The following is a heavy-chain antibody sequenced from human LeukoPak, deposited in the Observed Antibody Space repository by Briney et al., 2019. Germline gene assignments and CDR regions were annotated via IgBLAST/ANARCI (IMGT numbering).Heavy chain of an antibody. J-gene: IGHJ4*02. V-gene: IGHV4-59*08. CDR1: GGPISSYY. CDR2: ICYSGST. D-gene: IGHD4-17*01. Sequence: SEPLSLTCTVSGGPISSYYGSWIRQPPGKGLEWIGYICYSGSTKHNPSLKSRVTISVDMSKNQFSLQMSSVTAADTAVYYCARQSRDGDYIAKLFDYWGQGTLVTVS. CDR3: ARQSRDGDYIAKLFDY.